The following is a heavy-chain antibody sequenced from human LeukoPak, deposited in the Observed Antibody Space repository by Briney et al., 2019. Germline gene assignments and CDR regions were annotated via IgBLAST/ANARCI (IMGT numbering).Heavy chain of an antibody. CDR3: AREGWSGTYGGYFDY. CDR1: GGSITSGGYS. D-gene: IGHD3-10*01. Sequence: TLSLTCAVSGGSITSGGYSWSWIRQPPGKGLEWIGNIYHSGSTHYNPSLKSRVTMSVDRSKNQFSLKLRSVTAADTAVYYCAREGWSGTYGGYFDYWGQGTLVTVSS. V-gene: IGHV4-30-2*01. CDR2: IYHSGST. J-gene: IGHJ4*02.